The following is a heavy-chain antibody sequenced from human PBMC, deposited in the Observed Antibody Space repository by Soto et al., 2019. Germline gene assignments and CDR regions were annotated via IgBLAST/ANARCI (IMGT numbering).Heavy chain of an antibody. CDR3: AKDLWGGVVVAATLDLWFDP. CDR1: GFTFSSYA. D-gene: IGHD2-15*01. CDR2: ISGSGGST. V-gene: IGHV3-23*01. J-gene: IGHJ5*02. Sequence: GGSLRLSCAASGFTFSSYAMSWVRQAPGKGLEWVSAISGSGGSTYYADSVKGRFTISRDNSKNTLYLQMNSLRAEDTAVYYCAKDLWGGVVVAATLDLWFDPWGQGTLVTVSS.